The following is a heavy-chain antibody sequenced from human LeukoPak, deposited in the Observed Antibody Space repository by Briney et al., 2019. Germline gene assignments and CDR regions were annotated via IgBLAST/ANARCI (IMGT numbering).Heavy chain of an antibody. CDR3: ARTGVGGSYYYYYYMDV. CDR2: INPNSGGT. V-gene: IGHV1-2*02. CDR1: GYTFTGYY. J-gene: IGHJ6*03. D-gene: IGHD1-26*01. Sequence: ALVKVSCKASGYTFTGYYMHWVRQAPGQGLEWMGWINPNSGGTNYAQKFQGRVTMTRDTSISTAYMELSRLRSDDTAVYYCARTGVGGSYYYYYYMDVWGKGTTVTVSS.